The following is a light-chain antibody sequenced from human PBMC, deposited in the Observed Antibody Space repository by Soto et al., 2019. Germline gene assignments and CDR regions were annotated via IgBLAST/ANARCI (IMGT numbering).Light chain of an antibody. CDR1: SSDVGAYNY. CDR3: SSYTSSSTEV. V-gene: IGLV2-14*01. Sequence: QSVPTQPASVSGSPGQSITISCTGTSSDVGAYNYVSWYQQHPGKAPKLMIYDVNNRPSGVSNRFSGSKSGNTASLTISGLQAEDEADYYCSSYTSSSTEVFGTGTKVTVL. J-gene: IGLJ1*01. CDR2: DVN.